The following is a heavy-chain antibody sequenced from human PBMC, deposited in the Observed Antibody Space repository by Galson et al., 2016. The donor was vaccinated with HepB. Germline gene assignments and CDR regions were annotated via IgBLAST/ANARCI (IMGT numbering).Heavy chain of an antibody. V-gene: IGHV3-33*06. J-gene: IGHJ4*02. Sequence: SLRLSCAASGFTFSNYGMHWVRQAPGKGLEWVAIIWYDGSKKYYADSVKGRFTISSDNYKNTLYLQMNSLRAEDTAVYYCAKGYGLFDYWGQGTLVTVSS. CDR2: IWYDGSKK. D-gene: IGHD1-14*01. CDR1: GFTFSNYG. CDR3: AKGYGLFDY.